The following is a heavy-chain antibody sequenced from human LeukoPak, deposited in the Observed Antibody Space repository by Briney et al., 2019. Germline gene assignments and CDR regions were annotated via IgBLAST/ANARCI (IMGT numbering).Heavy chain of an antibody. V-gene: IGHV3-21*01. Sequence: GGSLRLSCAASGFTFNTFNMNWVRQAPGKGLEWVSSITSGGDYIYYADSVKGRLTTSRDNAKNSLSLQLNSLRVEDTAVYYCARGHYDVLAASYKWTPDYWGQGTLVTVSS. CDR2: ITSGGDYI. J-gene: IGHJ4*02. CDR1: GFTFNTFN. CDR3: ARGHYDVLAASYKWTPDY. D-gene: IGHD3-9*01.